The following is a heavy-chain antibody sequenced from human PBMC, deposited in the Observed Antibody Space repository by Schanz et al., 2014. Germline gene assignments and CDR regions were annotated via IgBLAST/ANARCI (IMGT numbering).Heavy chain of an antibody. CDR2: IGVDGTTT. V-gene: IGHV3-23*01. J-gene: IGHJ3*02. CDR3: AKGRFGELSTFDI. CDR1: GFTFSDYS. Sequence: EVQLLESGGGLVQPGGSLRLSCAASGFTFSDYSMNWLRQAPGKGLEWVSVIGVDGTTTYYADSVKGRFTISRDNSKNTLYLQMNSLRAEDTAVYYCAKGRFGELSTFDIWGQGTMVTVSS. D-gene: IGHD3-10*01.